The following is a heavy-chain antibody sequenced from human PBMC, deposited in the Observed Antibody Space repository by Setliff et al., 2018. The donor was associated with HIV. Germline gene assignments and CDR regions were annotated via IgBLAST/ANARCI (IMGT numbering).Heavy chain of an antibody. J-gene: IGHJ3*01. CDR3: ARIDVAVVGDDTFDV. CDR1: GYTFTSYY. D-gene: IGHD6-19*01. Sequence: ASVKVSCKASGYTFTSYYMHWVRQAPGQGLEWMGIINPSGSGTFYADSVKGRFTISRDNSKNTLYLQMNSLRAEDTALYYCARIDVAVVGDDTFDVWGQGTMVTVSS. V-gene: IGHV1-46*04. CDR2: INPSGSGT.